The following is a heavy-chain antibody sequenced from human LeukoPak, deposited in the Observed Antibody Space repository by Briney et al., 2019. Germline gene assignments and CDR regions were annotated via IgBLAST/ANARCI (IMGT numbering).Heavy chain of an antibody. J-gene: IGHJ4*02. CDR3: AKDYDSSGYYYEDYFDY. V-gene: IGHV3-23*01. D-gene: IGHD3-22*01. Sequence: PGRSLRLSCAASGFTFSSYAMSWVRQAPGKGLEWVSAISGSGGSTYYADSVKGRFTISRDNSKNTLYLQMNSLRAEDTAVYYCAKDYDSSGYYYEDYFDYWGQGTLVTVSS. CDR1: GFTFSSYA. CDR2: ISGSGGST.